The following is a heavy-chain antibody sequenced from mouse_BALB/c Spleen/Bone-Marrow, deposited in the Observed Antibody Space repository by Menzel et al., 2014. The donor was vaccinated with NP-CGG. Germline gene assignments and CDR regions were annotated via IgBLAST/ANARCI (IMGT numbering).Heavy chain of an antibody. D-gene: IGHD1-1*02. V-gene: IGHV5-6*02. CDR1: GFTFSSYG. CDR3: ARQKGGSNAMDY. CDR2: TNTGGSYT. Sequence: EVKLVESGGDLVKPGGSLKLSCVASGFTFSSYGMSWVRQTPDKRLEWVATTNTGGSYTYYPDSVKGRFTISRDNAKNTLYLQMSSLKSEDTAMYYCARQKGGSNAMDYWGQGTSVTVSS. J-gene: IGHJ4*01.